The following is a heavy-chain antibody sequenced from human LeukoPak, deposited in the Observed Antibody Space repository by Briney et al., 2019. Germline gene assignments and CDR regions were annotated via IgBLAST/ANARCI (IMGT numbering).Heavy chain of an antibody. Sequence: GGSLRLSCAASGFTFSSYGMHWVRQAPGKGLEWVAFIRYDGSNKYYADSVKGRFTISRDNSKNTLYLQMNSLRAEDTAVYYCEKDSITIIGVVRRFDYWGQATLVTVST. CDR3: EKDSITIIGVVRRFDY. D-gene: IGHD3-3*01. J-gene: IGHJ4*02. CDR1: GFTFSSYG. CDR2: IRYDGSNK. V-gene: IGHV3-30*02.